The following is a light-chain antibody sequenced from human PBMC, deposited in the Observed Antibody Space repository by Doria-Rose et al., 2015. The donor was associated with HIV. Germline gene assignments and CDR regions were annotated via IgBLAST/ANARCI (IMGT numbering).Light chain of an antibody. J-gene: IGKJ3*01. CDR1: QSVSSN. V-gene: IGKV3-11*01. CDR3: QQRSNWPPIFT. Sequence: LSLSPGERATPSCRASQSVSSNLAWYQQKPGQAPRLLIYDASNRATGIPARFSGSGSGTDITLTISSLEPEDFAVYFCQQRSNWPPIFTFGPGTKVDI. CDR2: DAS.